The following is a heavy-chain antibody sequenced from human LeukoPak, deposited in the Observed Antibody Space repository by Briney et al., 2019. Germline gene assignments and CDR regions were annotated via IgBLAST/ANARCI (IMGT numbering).Heavy chain of an antibody. Sequence: PSETLSLTRTVSGGSISSYYWSWIRQPTGKGLEWIGRIYTSGSTNYNPSLKSRVTMSVDTSKNQFSLKLSSVTAADTAVYYCARERVHFDWSYNWFDPWGQGTLVTVSS. J-gene: IGHJ5*02. V-gene: IGHV4-4*07. CDR2: IYTSGST. D-gene: IGHD3-9*01. CDR1: GGSISSYY. CDR3: ARERVHFDWSYNWFDP.